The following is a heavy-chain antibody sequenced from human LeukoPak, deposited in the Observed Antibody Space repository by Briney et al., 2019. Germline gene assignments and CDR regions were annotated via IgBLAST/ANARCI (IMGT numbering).Heavy chain of an antibody. Sequence: SETLSLTCTVSGGSISSYYWSWLRQPPGKGLEWIGYIYYSGSTNYNPSLKSRVTISVDTSKNQFSLKLSSVTAADTAVYYCARAIAVAGTGYYYGMDVWGQGTTVTVSS. CDR1: GGSISSYY. CDR3: ARAIAVAGTGYYYGMDV. J-gene: IGHJ6*02. D-gene: IGHD6-19*01. V-gene: IGHV4-59*01. CDR2: IYYSGST.